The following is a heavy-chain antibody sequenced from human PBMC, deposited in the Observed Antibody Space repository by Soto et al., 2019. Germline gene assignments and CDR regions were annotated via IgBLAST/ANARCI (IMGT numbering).Heavy chain of an antibody. J-gene: IGHJ5*02. V-gene: IGHV5-51*01. CDR3: TVYCDTSGYLGWFDP. Sequence: GESLKISCKGSGYNFASQWIGWVRQMPGKGLEWMGIIYPGDSDTTYSPSFQGRFTISRDDSKSIADLQMNSLKAEDTAVYYCTVYCDTSGYLGWFDPWGQGTLVTVSS. CDR1: GYNFASQW. CDR2: IYPGDSDT. D-gene: IGHD3-22*01.